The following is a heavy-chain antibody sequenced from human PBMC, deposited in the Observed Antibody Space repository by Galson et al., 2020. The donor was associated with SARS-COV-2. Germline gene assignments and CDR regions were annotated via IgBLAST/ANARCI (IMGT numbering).Heavy chain of an antibody. CDR1: GFTFTDYY. CDR3: ARGGRLISEFYFDL. Sequence: ASVKVSCKASGFTFTDYYIHWLRQAPGQGLEWMGWISPISGDTKYAQKFQGSVTMTRDNSISTAYVELSGLRPDDTATFYCARGGRLISEFYFDLWGQGTLLTVSS. J-gene: IGHJ4*02. CDR2: ISPISGDT. V-gene: IGHV1-2*04. D-gene: IGHD3-3*02.